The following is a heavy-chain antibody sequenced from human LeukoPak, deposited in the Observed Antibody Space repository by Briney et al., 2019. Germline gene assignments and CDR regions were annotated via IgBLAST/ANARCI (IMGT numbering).Heavy chain of an antibody. Sequence: SETLSLTCTVSGGSISSSGYYWGWIRQPPGKGLEWIGSIYNSGSTYYNPSLRTRVTISIDTSKKQFSLKLSSVTAADTAVYYCARHHDSYYDFWSAYKVGAFDIWGQGTMVTVSS. D-gene: IGHD3-3*01. CDR1: GGSISSSGYY. V-gene: IGHV4-39*01. J-gene: IGHJ3*02. CDR3: ARHHDSYYDFWSAYKVGAFDI. CDR2: IYNSGST.